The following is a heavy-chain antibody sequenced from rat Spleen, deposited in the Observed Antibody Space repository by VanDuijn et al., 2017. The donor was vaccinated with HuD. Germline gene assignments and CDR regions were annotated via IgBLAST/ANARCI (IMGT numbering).Heavy chain of an antibody. Sequence: EVQLVESGGGLVQPGRSLKLSCAASGFTFSNYGMAWVRQAPTKGLEWVATISYDGSSTYYGDSVKGRFTVSRDNAKSTLYLQMNSLRSEDTATYYCARLSGPYFDYWGQGVMVTVSS. CDR1: GFTFSNYG. D-gene: IGHD1-1*01. J-gene: IGHJ2*01. V-gene: IGHV5-29*01. CDR3: ARLSGPYFDY. CDR2: ISYDGSST.